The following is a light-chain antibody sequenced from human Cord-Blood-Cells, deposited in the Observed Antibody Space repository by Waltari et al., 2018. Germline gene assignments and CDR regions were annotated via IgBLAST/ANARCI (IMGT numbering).Light chain of an antibody. CDR2: DAS. J-gene: IGKJ4*01. CDR3: QQYNSYLT. Sequence: DIKMTPSPSTPSASVGDRVTITCRARQSISSWVAWYQQKPGKAPKLLIYDASSLESGVPSRFSGSGSGTEFTLTISSLQPDDFATYYCQQYNSYLTFGGGTKVEIK. V-gene: IGKV1-5*01. CDR1: QSISSW.